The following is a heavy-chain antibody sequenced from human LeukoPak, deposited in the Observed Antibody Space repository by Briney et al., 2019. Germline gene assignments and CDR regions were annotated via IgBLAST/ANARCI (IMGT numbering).Heavy chain of an antibody. CDR3: AREGCTTSSCSLNNNWFDP. D-gene: IGHD1-1*01. V-gene: IGHV4-34*01. CDR2: INHSGST. J-gene: IGHJ5*02. CDR1: GGSFSGYY. Sequence: SETLSLTCAVYGGSFSGYYWSWIRQPPGKGLEWIGEINHSGSTNYNPSLKSRVTISVDTSKNQFSLKLSSVTAADTAVYYCAREGCTTSSCSLNNNWFDPWGQGTLVTVSS.